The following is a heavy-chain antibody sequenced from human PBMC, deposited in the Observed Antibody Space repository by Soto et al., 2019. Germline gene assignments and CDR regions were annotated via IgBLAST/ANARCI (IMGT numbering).Heavy chain of an antibody. D-gene: IGHD5-18*01. CDR1: GGSISSSSYY. CDR3: ARGGYRQLWYGRRSVWFDP. CDR2: INYSGST. Sequence: SETLSLTCTVSGGSISSSSYYWGWIRQPPGKGLEWIGNINYSGSTNYNPSLKSRVTISVDTSKNQFSLKLSSVTAADTAVYYCARGGYRQLWYGRRSVWFDPRGQGTLVTVSS. J-gene: IGHJ5*02. V-gene: IGHV4-39*07.